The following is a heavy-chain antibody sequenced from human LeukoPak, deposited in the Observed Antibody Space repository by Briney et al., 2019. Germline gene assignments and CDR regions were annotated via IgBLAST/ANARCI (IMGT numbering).Heavy chain of an antibody. CDR2: VNSDGSSI. D-gene: IGHD2-2*01. V-gene: IGHV3-74*01. CDR1: GFTVSSYW. Sequence: GGSLRLSCAASGFTVSSYWMHWVRQAPGKGLVWVSRVNSDGSSISYADSVKGRFTISRDNAKNTLDLQMSSLRAEDTAVYYCASGVQGSSWIVNWGQGTLVTVSS. CDR3: ASGVQGSSWIVN. J-gene: IGHJ4*02.